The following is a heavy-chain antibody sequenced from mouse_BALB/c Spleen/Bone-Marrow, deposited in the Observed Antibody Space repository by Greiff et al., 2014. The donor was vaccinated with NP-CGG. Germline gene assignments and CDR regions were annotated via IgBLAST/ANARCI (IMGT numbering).Heavy chain of an antibody. D-gene: IGHD2-1*01. CDR2: IDPANGNT. Sequence: VQLKESGAELVKPGASVKLSRTASGFNIKDTYMHWVKQRPEQGLEWIGRIDPANGNTKYVPTFQGKATITADTSSNTAYLQLSSLTSEDTAVYYCASSGNYEGGAMDYWGQGISVTVSS. V-gene: IGHV14-3*02. CDR1: GFNIKDTY. J-gene: IGHJ4*01. CDR3: ASSGNYEGGAMDY.